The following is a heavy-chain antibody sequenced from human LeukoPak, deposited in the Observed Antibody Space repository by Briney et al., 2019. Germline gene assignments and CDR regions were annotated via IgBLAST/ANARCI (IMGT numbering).Heavy chain of an antibody. CDR2: ISGSGGST. CDR3: ARNRITIFGVVIPSGWFDP. V-gene: IGHV3-23*01. J-gene: IGHJ5*02. CDR1: GFRFSGYS. Sequence: GGSLRLSCVASGFRFSGYSMNWVRQAPGKGLEWVSAISGSGGSTYYADSVKGRFTISRDNSKNTLYLQMNSLRAEDTAVYYCARNRITIFGVVIPSGWFDPWGQGTLVTVSS. D-gene: IGHD3-3*01.